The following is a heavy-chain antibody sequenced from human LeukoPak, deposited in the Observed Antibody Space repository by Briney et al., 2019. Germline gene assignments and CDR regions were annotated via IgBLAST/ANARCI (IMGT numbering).Heavy chain of an antibody. V-gene: IGHV3-30*18. CDR2: ISYDGTNK. CDR1: GYTFINYG. Sequence: GGSLRLSCAASGYTFINYGMHWVRQAPGKGLEWVAVISYDGTNKYYADSVKGRFTISRDNSKNTLYLQMNSLKTDDTAVYYCANYGDYQYFDYWGQGTPVTVSS. D-gene: IGHD4-17*01. J-gene: IGHJ4*02. CDR3: ANYGDYQYFDY.